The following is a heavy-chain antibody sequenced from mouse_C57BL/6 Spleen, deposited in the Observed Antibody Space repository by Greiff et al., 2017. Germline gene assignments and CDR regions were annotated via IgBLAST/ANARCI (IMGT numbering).Heavy chain of an antibody. Sequence: VQLQQSGAELVRPGTSVKVSCKASGYAFTNYLIEWVKQRPGQGLEWIGVINPGSGGTNYNEKFKGKATLTADKSSSTAYMQLSSLTSEDSAVYFCARESSGYHYWGQGTSVTVSS. CDR2: INPGSGGT. V-gene: IGHV1-54*01. CDR1: GYAFTNYL. CDR3: ARESSGYHY. D-gene: IGHD3-2*02. J-gene: IGHJ4*01.